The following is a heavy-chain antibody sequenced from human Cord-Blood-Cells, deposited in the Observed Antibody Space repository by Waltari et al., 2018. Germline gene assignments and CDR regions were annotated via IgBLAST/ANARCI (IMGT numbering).Heavy chain of an antibody. Sequence: EVQLVESGGGLVKPGGSLRLSCAASGFTFSSYSMNWVRQAPGKGLEWVSSISSSSSYIDYADSVKGRFTISRDNAKNSLYLQMNSLRAEDTAVYYCARLFEYSSSYFDYWGQGTLVTVSS. D-gene: IGHD6-6*01. CDR1: GFTFSSYS. J-gene: IGHJ4*02. CDR2: ISSSSSYI. CDR3: ARLFEYSSSYFDY. V-gene: IGHV3-21*01.